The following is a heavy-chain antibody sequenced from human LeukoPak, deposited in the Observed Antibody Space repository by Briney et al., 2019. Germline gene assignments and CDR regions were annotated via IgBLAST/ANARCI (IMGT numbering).Heavy chain of an antibody. D-gene: IGHD3-10*01. CDR2: ISDSGGTT. V-gene: IGHV3-23*01. Sequence: GGSLRLSCAASGFTFSSYAMSWVRQAPGKGLKWVSAISDSGGTTYHADSVKGRFTISRDNAKNSLYLQMNSLRDEDTAVYYCARPGSYYNFFDYWGQGTLVTVSS. CDR1: GFTFSSYA. CDR3: ARPGSYYNFFDY. J-gene: IGHJ4*02.